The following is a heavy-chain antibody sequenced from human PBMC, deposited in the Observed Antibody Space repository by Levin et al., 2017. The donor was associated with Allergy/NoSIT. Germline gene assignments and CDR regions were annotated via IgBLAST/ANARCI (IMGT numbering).Heavy chain of an antibody. V-gene: IGHV3-9*01. D-gene: IGHD5-18*01. J-gene: IGHJ6*02. CDR1: GFIVEDYA. CDR2: ISWSSHSL. CDR3: TKDLFRGYSLGSKFEGYGLDV. Sequence: GGSLRLSCEASGFIVEDYAMHWVRQVPGKGLEWVAGISWSSHSLGYADSVTGRFTISRDNAKNSLYLQMYSLRFEDTALYYCTKDLFRGYSLGSKFEGYGLDVWGPGTAVTV.